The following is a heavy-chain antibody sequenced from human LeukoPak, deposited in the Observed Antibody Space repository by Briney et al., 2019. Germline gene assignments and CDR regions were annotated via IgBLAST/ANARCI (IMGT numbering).Heavy chain of an antibody. CDR1: GGSISSYY. J-gene: IGHJ5*02. Sequence: SETLSLTCTVSGGSISSYYWSWIRQPPGKGLEWIGYIYYSGSTNYNPSLKSRVTISVDTSKNQFSLKLGSVTAADTAVYYCARLDYGDRNWFDPWGQGTLVTVSS. V-gene: IGHV4-59*08. CDR3: ARLDYGDRNWFDP. CDR2: IYYSGST. D-gene: IGHD4-17*01.